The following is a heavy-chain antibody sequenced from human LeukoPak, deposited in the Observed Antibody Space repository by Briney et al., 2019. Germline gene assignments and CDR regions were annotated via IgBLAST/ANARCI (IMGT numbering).Heavy chain of an antibody. V-gene: IGHV3-23*01. CDR1: GFTFSSYD. D-gene: IGHD3-16*01. J-gene: IGHJ6*03. CDR2: IPATGYTT. Sequence: GGSLRLSCAASGFTFSSYDMSWVRQAPGKGLEWVSSIPATGYTTYYADSVMGRFTVSRDNSENTLYLQMNTLIAEDTAVYYCAISGNQALGHHYLDVWGKGTTVSVSS. CDR3: AISGNQALGHHYLDV.